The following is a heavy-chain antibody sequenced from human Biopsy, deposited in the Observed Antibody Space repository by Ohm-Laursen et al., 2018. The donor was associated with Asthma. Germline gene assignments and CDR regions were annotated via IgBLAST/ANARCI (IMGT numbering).Heavy chain of an antibody. CDR2: IIPMYGVP. J-gene: IGHJ6*02. V-gene: IGHV1-69*01. Sequence: SSVKVSCKASGGTFRTYAFNWVRQAPGQGLEWMGGIIPMYGVPKVAQKFQGRVTFTADESTSSAYMELSSLTSEDSAVYYCAREVSTVDYGYYYGMDVWGQGTTVTVSS. CDR1: GGTFRTYA. D-gene: IGHD4-17*01. CDR3: AREVSTVDYGYYYGMDV.